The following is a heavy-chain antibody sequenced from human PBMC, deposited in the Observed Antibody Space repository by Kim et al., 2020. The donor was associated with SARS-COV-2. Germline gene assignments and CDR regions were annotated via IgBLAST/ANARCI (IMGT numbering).Heavy chain of an antibody. D-gene: IGHD4-17*01. CDR3: ARDGSTTVASFDY. V-gene: IGHV3-21*01. J-gene: IGHJ4*02. Sequence: YADSVKGRFTISRANAKNSLYLQMNSLRAEDTAVYYCARDGSTTVASFDYWGQGTLVTVSS.